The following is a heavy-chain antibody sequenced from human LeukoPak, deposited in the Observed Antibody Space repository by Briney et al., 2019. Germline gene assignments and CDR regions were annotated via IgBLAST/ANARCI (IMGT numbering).Heavy chain of an antibody. J-gene: IGHJ4*02. Sequence: GGSLRLSCAASGFTFSSYSMNWVRQAPGKGLEWVSSISSSSSYIYYADSVKGRFTISRDNSKNTLYLQMNSLRAEDTAVYYCAKARGDYGDYYFDYWGQGTLVTVSS. CDR3: AKARGDYGDYYFDY. CDR1: GFTFSSYS. CDR2: ISSSSSYI. D-gene: IGHD4-17*01. V-gene: IGHV3-21*04.